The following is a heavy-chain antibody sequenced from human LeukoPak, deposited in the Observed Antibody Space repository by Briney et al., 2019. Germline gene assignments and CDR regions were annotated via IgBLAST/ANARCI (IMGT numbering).Heavy chain of an antibody. V-gene: IGHV3-9*01. CDR1: GFTFDDYA. J-gene: IGHJ6*02. D-gene: IGHD3-10*01. Sequence: PGGSLRLSCAASGFTFDDYAMHWARQAPGKGLEWVSGISWNSGSIGYADSVKGRFTISRDNAKNSLYLQMNSLRAEDTAVYYCARPIAGGYYYYGMDVWGQGTTVTVSS. CDR3: ARPIAGGYYYYGMDV. CDR2: ISWNSGSI.